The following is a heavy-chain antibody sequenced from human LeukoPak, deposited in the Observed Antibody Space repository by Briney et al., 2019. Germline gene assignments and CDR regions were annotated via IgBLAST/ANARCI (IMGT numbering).Heavy chain of an antibody. D-gene: IGHD6-6*01. CDR1: GYTFTSYG. Sequence: ASVKVSCKASGYTFTSYGISWVRQAPGQGLEWMGWISAYNGNTNYAQKLQGRVTMTTDTSTSTAYMELRSLRSDDTAVYYCAREGTPQLAGYYYMDVWGKGTTVTVSS. V-gene: IGHV1-18*01. J-gene: IGHJ6*03. CDR3: AREGTPQLAGYYYMDV. CDR2: ISAYNGNT.